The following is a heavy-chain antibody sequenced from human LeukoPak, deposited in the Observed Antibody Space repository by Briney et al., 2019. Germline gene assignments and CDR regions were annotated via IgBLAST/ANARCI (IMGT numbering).Heavy chain of an antibody. J-gene: IGHJ4*02. CDR2: INHSGST. CDR3: ARGGSYYDILTGYRYFDY. CDR1: GGSFSGYY. Sequence: SETLSLTCAVYGGSFSGYYWSWIRQPPGKGLEWIGEINHSGSTNYNPSLKGRVTISVDTSKNQFSLKLSSVTAADTAVYYCARGGSYYDILTGYRYFDYWGQGTLVTVPS. V-gene: IGHV4-34*01. D-gene: IGHD3-9*01.